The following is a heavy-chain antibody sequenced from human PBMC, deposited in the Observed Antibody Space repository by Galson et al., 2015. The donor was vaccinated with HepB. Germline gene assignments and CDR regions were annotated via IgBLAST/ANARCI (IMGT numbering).Heavy chain of an antibody. CDR1: GGTFSSYA. CDR3: ARDYIWGSVRSVGY. CDR2: IIPIVGTA. V-gene: IGHV1-69*13. Sequence: SVKVSCKASGGTFSSYAIYWVRQAPGQGLEWMGGIIPIVGTATYAQRFQGRVTIIADESTSTVYMELGSLRSEDTASYYCARDYIWGSVRSVGYWGQGTLVTVSS. D-gene: IGHD3-16*02. J-gene: IGHJ4*02.